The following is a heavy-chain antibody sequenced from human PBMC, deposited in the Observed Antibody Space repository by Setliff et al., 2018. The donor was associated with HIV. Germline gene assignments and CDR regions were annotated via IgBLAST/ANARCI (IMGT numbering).Heavy chain of an antibody. Sequence: SVKVSCKASGGTLSSYAISWVRRAPGQGLEWMGGIIPIFGAANYAQKFQGRVTITTDASTSAVYMELSSLRSEDTAVYYCMRQTYYYGSGSYFPTDYWGQGTLVTVSS. D-gene: IGHD3-10*01. V-gene: IGHV1-69*05. CDR3: MRQTYYYGSGSYFPTDY. CDR1: GGTLSSYA. J-gene: IGHJ4*02. CDR2: IIPIFGAA.